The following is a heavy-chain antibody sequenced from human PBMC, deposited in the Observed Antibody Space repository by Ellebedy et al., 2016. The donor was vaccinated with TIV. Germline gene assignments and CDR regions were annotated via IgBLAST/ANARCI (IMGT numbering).Heavy chain of an antibody. D-gene: IGHD3-10*01. CDR2: IIPIFGTT. CDR1: GGSLSSSA. Sequence: AASVKVSCKASGGSLSSSAISWVRQAPGQGLEWMGGIIPIFGTTNYAQKFQGRVTITADESTSTAYMEVSSLRSEDTAVYYCATASLVRACLCEMDIWGQGTTVTVSS. V-gene: IGHV1-69*13. CDR3: ATASLVRACLCEMDI. J-gene: IGHJ6*02.